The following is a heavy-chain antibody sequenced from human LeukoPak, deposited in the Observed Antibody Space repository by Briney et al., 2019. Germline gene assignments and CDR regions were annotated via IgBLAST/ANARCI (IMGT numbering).Heavy chain of an antibody. V-gene: IGHV3-23*01. Sequence: GGSLRLSCAASGFIFSSYVMSWVRQAPGKGLEWVSSVSGNGGSTYYADSVKGRFTISRDNSKNTLYLQMNSLRVEDTAVYYCAKWRLVPRDPFDYWGQGTLVTVSS. J-gene: IGHJ4*02. CDR3: AKWRLVPRDPFDY. CDR1: GFIFSSYV. CDR2: VSGNGGST. D-gene: IGHD6-19*01.